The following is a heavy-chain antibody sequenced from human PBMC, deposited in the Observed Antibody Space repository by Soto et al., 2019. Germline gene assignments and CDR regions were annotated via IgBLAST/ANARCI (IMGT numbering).Heavy chain of an antibody. D-gene: IGHD3-10*01. CDR3: ARSAIVSRDVNTLFEP. J-gene: IGHJ5*02. V-gene: IGHV4-59*01. Sequence: VADGKSTDSDGSWIIKKKGKPLEWIGYIYYRGSTNYNPSLQSRLTLSVDTSKNQIFLRLNSVTAADTAVYYCARSAIVSRDVNTLFEPWLQRILVPVSS. CDR1: DGKSTDSD. CDR2: IYYRGST.